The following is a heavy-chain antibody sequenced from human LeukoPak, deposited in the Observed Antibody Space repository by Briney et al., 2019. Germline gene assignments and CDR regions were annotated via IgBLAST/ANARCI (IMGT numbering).Heavy chain of an antibody. Sequence: GSLRLSCAAAGFTFSNYGMTWVRQAPGKGLEWVSGISGSGGSTNYADSVKGRLTISRDNSKNTLYLQMNSLRAEDTAVYYCAKPPAPYYYYGMDVWGQGTTVTVSS. CDR1: GFTFSNYG. CDR3: AKPPAPYYYYGMDV. D-gene: IGHD2-2*01. CDR2: ISGSGGST. V-gene: IGHV3-23*01. J-gene: IGHJ6*02.